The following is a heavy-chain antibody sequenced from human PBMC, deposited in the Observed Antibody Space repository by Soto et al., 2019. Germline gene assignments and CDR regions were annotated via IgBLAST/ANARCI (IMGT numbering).Heavy chain of an antibody. J-gene: IGHJ6*02. V-gene: IGHV4-34*01. D-gene: IGHD5-18*01. CDR2: INHSGST. CDR3: ARGLSYGLYYYYYGMDV. CDR1: GGSFSGYY. Sequence: PSETLSLTCAVSGGSFSGYYWSWIRQPPGKGLEWIGEINHSGSTNYNPSLKSRVTISVDTSKNQFSLKLSSVTAADTAVYYCARGLSYGLYYYYYGMDVWGQGTTVTVSS.